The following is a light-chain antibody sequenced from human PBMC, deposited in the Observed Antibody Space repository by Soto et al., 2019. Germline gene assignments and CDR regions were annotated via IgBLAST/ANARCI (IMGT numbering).Light chain of an antibody. J-gene: IGKJ1*01. CDR3: KQAQQTRT. V-gene: IGKV2-28*01. CDR2: LAS. Sequence: DIVLTQSPLSLPAIPGEPASISCRSSQSLLNSNGYNYLDWYLQKPGQSPHLLIFLASNRASGGPDRFSGSGSGIDFTMKISRVDAEDVGVYYCKQAQQTRTFGQGTKMEI. CDR1: QSLLNSNGYNY.